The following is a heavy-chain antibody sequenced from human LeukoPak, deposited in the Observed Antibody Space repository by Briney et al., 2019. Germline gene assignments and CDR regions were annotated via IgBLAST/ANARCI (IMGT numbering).Heavy chain of an antibody. CDR3: ARDTPRDYGSNTYYYHYTDV. CDR1: GGSISTYY. V-gene: IGHV4-59*01. D-gene: IGHD4-23*01. J-gene: IGHJ6*03. CDR2: MYYSGSA. Sequence: SESLCLTCNVSGGSISTYYWSWIREPPGKGLEWGGYMYYSGSANYNPSHKSRVTITVDTSTTQFTLKVNSVTAADTAVYYCARDTPRDYGSNTYYYHYTDVWGKGTSVTVSS.